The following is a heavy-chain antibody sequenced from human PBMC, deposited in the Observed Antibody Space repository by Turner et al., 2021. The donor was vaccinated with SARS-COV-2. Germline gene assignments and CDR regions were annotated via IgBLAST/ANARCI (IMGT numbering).Heavy chain of an antibody. V-gene: IGHV3-74*01. D-gene: IGHD2-2*02. Sequence: EVQLVESGGGLVHPGRSLSLACAASGITLSRYWMYWVRQATGKGLVCVSLSNSDGRSTSYTVSVKGLFTISRDNAKYTLYLQMNSLRAEDTAVFYCARAGSSGYQLLYWERSHYYYYMDVWGKGTTVTVSS. CDR2: SNSDGRST. CDR3: ARAGSSGYQLLYWERSHYYYYMDV. CDR1: GITLSRYW. J-gene: IGHJ6*03.